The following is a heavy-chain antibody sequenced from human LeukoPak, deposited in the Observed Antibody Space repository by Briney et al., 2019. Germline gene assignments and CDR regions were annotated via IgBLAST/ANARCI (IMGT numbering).Heavy chain of an antibody. CDR3: TRQYSGYDSVDSMDV. D-gene: IGHD5-12*01. CDR1: GFTFSGSA. J-gene: IGHJ6*02. Sequence: PGGSLRLSCAASGFTFSGSAMPWVRQASGKGLEWVGRIRSKVNSYATAYAAPVKGRFTISRDDSKKTVYLEMNSLKTEDTAVYYCTRQYSGYDSVDSMDVWGQGTTVIVTS. CDR2: IRSKVNSYAT. V-gene: IGHV3-73*01.